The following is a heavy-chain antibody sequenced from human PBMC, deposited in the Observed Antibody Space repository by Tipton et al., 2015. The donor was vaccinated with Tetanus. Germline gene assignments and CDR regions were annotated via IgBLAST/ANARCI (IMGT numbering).Heavy chain of an antibody. D-gene: IGHD6-19*01. CDR2: ISHTGTTT. V-gene: IGHV3-11*01. CDR3: ATIKSNNAYDLLNIGLAVAGYFDH. Sequence: SLRLSCAASGFTFSAYYMSWIRLAPGKGLEWISYISHTGTTTYYSASVMGRFTVSRDNTKNSLYLEINSLRAEDTAVYYCATIKSNNAYDLLNIGLAVAGYFDHWGRGTLVTVAS. J-gene: IGHJ4*02. CDR1: GFTFSAYY.